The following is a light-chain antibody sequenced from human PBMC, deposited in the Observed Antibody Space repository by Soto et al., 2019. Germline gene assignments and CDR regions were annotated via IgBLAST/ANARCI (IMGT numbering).Light chain of an antibody. J-gene: IGKJ1*01. CDR1: QSVSSN. CDR2: GAS. V-gene: IGKV3-15*01. Sequence: EIVMTQSPATLSVSPGERATLSCRASQSVSSNLAWYQHKPGQAPRLLIYGASTGATGLPARFSGSGSGTEFTLTISSLQSEDFAVYFCQQYNNWPPWTFGQGTKVEIK. CDR3: QQYNNWPPWT.